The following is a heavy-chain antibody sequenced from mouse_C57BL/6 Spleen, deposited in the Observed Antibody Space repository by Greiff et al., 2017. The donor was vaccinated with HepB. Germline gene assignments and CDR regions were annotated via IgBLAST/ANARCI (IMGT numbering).Heavy chain of an antibody. CDR1: GYTFTSYW. D-gene: IGHD1-1*01. V-gene: IGHV1-64*01. J-gene: IGHJ3*01. CDR3: ARDYYGSLAY. Sequence: QVQLKQPGAELVKPGASVKLSCKASGYTFTSYWMHWVKQRPGQGLEWIGMIHPNSGSTNYNEKFKSKATLTVDKSSSTAYMQLSSLTSEDSAVYYCARDYYGSLAYWGQGTLVTVSA. CDR2: IHPNSGST.